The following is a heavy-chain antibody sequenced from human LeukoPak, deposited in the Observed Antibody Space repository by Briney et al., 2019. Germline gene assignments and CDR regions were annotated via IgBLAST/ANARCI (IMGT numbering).Heavy chain of an antibody. V-gene: IGHV4-34*01. D-gene: IGHD4-17*01. J-gene: IGHJ4*02. Sequence: SETLSLTCAVYAGSFSGYYWSWIRQPPGKGLEWIGEINHSGSTNYNPSLKSRVTISVDTSKNQFSLKLSSVTAADTAVYYCARGYSTVTTLALWGQGTLVTVSS. CDR1: AGSFSGYY. CDR2: INHSGST. CDR3: ARGYSTVTTLAL.